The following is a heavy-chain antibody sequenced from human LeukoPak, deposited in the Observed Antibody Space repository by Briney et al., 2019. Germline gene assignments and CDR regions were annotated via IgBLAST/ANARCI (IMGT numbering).Heavy chain of an antibody. D-gene: IGHD3-22*01. J-gene: IGHJ3*02. CDR1: GYTFTSYG. Sequence: ASVKVSCKASGYTFTSYGISWVRQAPGQGLEWMGWISAYNGNTNYAQKLQGRVTMTTDTSTSTAYMELRSLRSDDTAVYYCARLYGDYYDSSGYPYDAFDIWGQGTMVTVSS. CDR2: ISAYNGNT. V-gene: IGHV1-18*01. CDR3: ARLYGDYYDSSGYPYDAFDI.